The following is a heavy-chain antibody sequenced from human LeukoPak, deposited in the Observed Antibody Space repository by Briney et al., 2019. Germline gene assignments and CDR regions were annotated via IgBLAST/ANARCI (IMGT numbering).Heavy chain of an antibody. CDR3: ARQIGGRLVRGFDF. CDR2: VYFTGSS. D-gene: IGHD6-19*01. Sequence: PWETLSLTCTVSGDSISSTGHYWGWIRQPPGKGLEWIGSVYFTGSSFYNPSLKSRVTISVDPSKNQFSLNVASVTAADTAAYYCARQIGGRLVRGFDFWGQGSLVTVSS. J-gene: IGHJ4*02. CDR1: GDSISSTGHY. V-gene: IGHV4-39*01.